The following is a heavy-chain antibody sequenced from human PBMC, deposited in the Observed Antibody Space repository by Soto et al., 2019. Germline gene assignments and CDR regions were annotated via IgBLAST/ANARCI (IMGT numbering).Heavy chain of an antibody. CDR2: IYYSGST. CDR3: ASHRYSYGVYYFDY. J-gene: IGHJ4*02. V-gene: IGHV4-59*08. D-gene: IGHD5-18*01. Sequence: QVQLQESGPGLVKPSETLSLTCIVSGGSISNYYWSWIRQPPGKGLEWIGYIYYSGSTNYNPSLTRPVPISVNTSKNHFSLKLSSVPAADTAVYYCASHRYSYGVYYFDYWGQGTLVTVSS. CDR1: GGSISNYY.